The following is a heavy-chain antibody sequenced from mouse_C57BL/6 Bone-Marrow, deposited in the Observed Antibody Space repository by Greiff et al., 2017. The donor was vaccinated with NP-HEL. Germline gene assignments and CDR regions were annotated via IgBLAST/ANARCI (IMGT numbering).Heavy chain of an antibody. CDR1: GYAFSSYW. J-gene: IGHJ2*01. CDR3: AIVITTVVADY. D-gene: IGHD1-1*01. Sequence: VQLQQSGAELVKPGASVKISCKASGYAFSSYWMNWVKQRPGQGLEWIGQIYPGDGDTNYNGKFKGKATLTADKSSSTAYMQLSSLTSEDSAVYFCAIVITTVVADYWGQGTTLTVSS. CDR2: IYPGDGDT. V-gene: IGHV1-80*01.